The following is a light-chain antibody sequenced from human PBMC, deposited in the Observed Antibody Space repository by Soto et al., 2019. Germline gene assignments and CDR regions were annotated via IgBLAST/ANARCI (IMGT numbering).Light chain of an antibody. Sequence: QSALTQSPSASASLGASVKLTCTLSSGYSSYAIAWHQQQPEKGPRYLMKVNSDGSHTKGDGIPDRFSASSSGAERYLTISSLQSEDEADYYCQTWGTGIRVFGGGTKLTVL. V-gene: IGLV4-69*01. CDR2: VNSDGSH. J-gene: IGLJ2*01. CDR1: SGYSSYA. CDR3: QTWGTGIRV.